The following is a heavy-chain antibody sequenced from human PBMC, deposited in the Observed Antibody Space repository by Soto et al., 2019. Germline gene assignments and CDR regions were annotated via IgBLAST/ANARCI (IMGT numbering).Heavy chain of an antibody. J-gene: IGHJ5*02. CDR2: ISAYNGNT. Sequence: EASVKVSCKASGYTFTSYGISWVRQAPGQGLEWMGWISAYNGNTNYAQKLQGRVTMTTDTSTSTAYMELNSLRAEDTAVYYCAKDPRSSSSNWFDPWGQGTLVTVSS. CDR1: GYTFTSYG. D-gene: IGHD6-6*01. V-gene: IGHV1-18*01. CDR3: AKDPRSSSSNWFDP.